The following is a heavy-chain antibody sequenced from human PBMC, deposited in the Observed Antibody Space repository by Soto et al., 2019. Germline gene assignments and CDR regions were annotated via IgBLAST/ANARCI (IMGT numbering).Heavy chain of an antibody. J-gene: IGHJ4*02. V-gene: IGHV1-46*01. CDR1: GYTFTSYY. Sequence: ASVKVSCKXSGYTFTSYYMHWVRQAPGQGLEWMGIINPSGGSTSYAQKFQGRVTMTRDTSTSTVYMELSSPRSEDTHVYYCARGVQLWRTLFGWGQGTLVTVSS. CDR3: ARGVQLWRTLFG. CDR2: INPSGGST. D-gene: IGHD5-18*01.